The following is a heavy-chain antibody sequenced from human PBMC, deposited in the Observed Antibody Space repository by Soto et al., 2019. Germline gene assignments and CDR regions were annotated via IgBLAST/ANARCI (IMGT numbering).Heavy chain of an antibody. CDR1: GYSFSNYW. CDR2: IYPSDSTT. J-gene: IGHJ5*02. CDR3: ARHGFYGDYSSNYFDP. Sequence: GESLKISCKGSGYSFSNYWIAWVRQMPGKGLEYMGIIYPSDSTTRYSPSFQGQVTISADKSISTAYLQWNSLKASDTAMYYCARHGFYGDYSSNYFDPWGQGTLVTVSS. V-gene: IGHV5-51*01. D-gene: IGHD4-17*01.